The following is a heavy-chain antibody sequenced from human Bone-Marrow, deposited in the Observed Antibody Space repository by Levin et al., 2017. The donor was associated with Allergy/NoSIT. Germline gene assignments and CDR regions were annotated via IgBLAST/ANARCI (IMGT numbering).Heavy chain of an antibody. D-gene: IGHD3-10*01. Sequence: GGSLRLSCKASGYTFNNFGFNWVRQAPGQGLEWMGWISAHNGNTIYAQKDQGRVTMTTDTSTSTAYMELRSLRSDDTAVYYCAASISLVRGIPNNYFDYWGQGTLVTVSS. CDR2: ISAHNGNT. V-gene: IGHV1-18*01. J-gene: IGHJ4*02. CDR1: GYTFNNFG. CDR3: AASISLVRGIPNNYFDY.